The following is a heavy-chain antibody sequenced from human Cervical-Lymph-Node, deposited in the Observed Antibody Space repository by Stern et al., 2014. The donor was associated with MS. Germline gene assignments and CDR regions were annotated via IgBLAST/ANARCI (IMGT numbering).Heavy chain of an antibody. CDR2: ISWNSGTI. D-gene: IGHD2-15*01. J-gene: IGHJ4*02. V-gene: IGHV3-9*01. CDR3: AKHGGGMVAQFDY. CDR1: GFTFDDYS. Sequence: VQLVESGGGLVQPGRSLRLSCAASGFTFDDYSMHWVRQAPGKGLAWVSVISWNSGTIDYADSVKGRFTISRDNTKNSLYLQMNSLRSEDTALYYCAKHGGGMVAQFDYWGQGILVTVSS.